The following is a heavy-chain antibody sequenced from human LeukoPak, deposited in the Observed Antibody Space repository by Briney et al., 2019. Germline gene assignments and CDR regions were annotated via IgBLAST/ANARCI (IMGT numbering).Heavy chain of an antibody. Sequence: GGSLRLSFAASGFTFSSYWMSWVRQAPGKGLEWVANIKQDGSEKYYVASVKGRFTISRDNAKNSLYLQMNSLRAEDTAVYYCARALVVPAVEGAWFDPWGQGTLVTVSS. D-gene: IGHD2-2*01. CDR1: GFTFSSYW. CDR2: IKQDGSEK. V-gene: IGHV3-7*01. J-gene: IGHJ5*02. CDR3: ARALVVPAVEGAWFDP.